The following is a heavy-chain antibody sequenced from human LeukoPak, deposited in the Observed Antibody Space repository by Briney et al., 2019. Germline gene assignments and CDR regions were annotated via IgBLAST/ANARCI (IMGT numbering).Heavy chain of an antibody. D-gene: IGHD3-3*01. CDR3: ARVGRPDWSGYRTLQEAGLRYYYYMDV. CDR1: GGSISSYY. V-gene: IGHV4-59*01. J-gene: IGHJ6*03. CDR2: IYYSGST. Sequence: RASETLSLTCTVSGGSISSYYWSWIRQPPGKGLEWIGYIYYSGSTNYNPSLKSRVTISVDTSKNQFSLKLSSVTAADTAVYYCARVGRPDWSGYRTLQEAGLRYYYYMDVWGKGTTVTVSS.